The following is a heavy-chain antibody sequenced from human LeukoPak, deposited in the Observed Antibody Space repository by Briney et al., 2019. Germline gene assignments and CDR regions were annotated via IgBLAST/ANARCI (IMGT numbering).Heavy chain of an antibody. V-gene: IGHV3-30-3*01. J-gene: IGHJ4*02. D-gene: IGHD2-2*01. CDR1: GFTFSSYA. CDR2: ISYDGSNK. CDR3: ARSEGSYARGYVDY. Sequence: GGSLRLSRAASGFTFSSYAMHWVRQAPGKGLEWVAVISYDGSNKYYADSVKGRFTISRDNSKNTLYLQMNSLRAEDTAVYYCARSEGSYARGYVDYWGQGTLVTVSP.